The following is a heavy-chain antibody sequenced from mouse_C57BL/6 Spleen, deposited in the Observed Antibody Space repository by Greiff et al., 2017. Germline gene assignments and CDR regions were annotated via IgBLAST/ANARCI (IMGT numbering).Heavy chain of an antibody. CDR2: INPNNGGT. V-gene: IGHV1-26*01. D-gene: IGHD2-14*01. CDR3: ERWGYWYYFDY. Sequence: EVQLQQSGPELVKPGASVKISCKASGYTFTDYYMNWVKQSHGKSLEWIGDINPNNGGTSYNQKFKGKATLTVDKSSSTAYMELRSLTSEDSAVYYCERWGYWYYFDYWGQGTTLTVSS. CDR1: GYTFTDYY. J-gene: IGHJ2*01.